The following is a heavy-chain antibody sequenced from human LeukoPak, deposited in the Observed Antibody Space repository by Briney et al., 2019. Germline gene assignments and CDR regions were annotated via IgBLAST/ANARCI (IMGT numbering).Heavy chain of an antibody. J-gene: IGHJ4*02. CDR2: ISDSGGST. D-gene: IGHD3-22*01. CDR3: AKDTSSGYYYFDY. Sequence: GSLRLSCAASGFTFSSYAMSWVRQAPGKGLEWVSVISDSGGSTYYADSVKGRFTISRDNSKNTLYLQMNSLRAEDTAVYYCAKDTSSGYYYFDYWGQGTLVTVSS. CDR1: GFTFSSYA. V-gene: IGHV3-23*01.